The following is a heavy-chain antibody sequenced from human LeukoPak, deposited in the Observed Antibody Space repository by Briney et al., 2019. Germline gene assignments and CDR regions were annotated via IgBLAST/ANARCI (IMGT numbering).Heavy chain of an antibody. CDR1: GSTFSSYS. Sequence: GGSLRLSCAASGSTFSSYSMNWVRQAPGKGLEWVSSISSSSSYIYYADSVKGRFTISRDNAKNSLYLQMNSLRAEDTAVYYCARSDCVGEWLMDVWGKGTTVTVSS. CDR2: ISSSSSYI. J-gene: IGHJ6*04. V-gene: IGHV3-21*01. D-gene: IGHD3-10*01. CDR3: ARSDCVGEWLMDV.